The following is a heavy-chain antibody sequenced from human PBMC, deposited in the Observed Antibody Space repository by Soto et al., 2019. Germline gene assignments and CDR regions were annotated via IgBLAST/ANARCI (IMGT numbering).Heavy chain of an antibody. CDR3: ARDRLRYNWNDFPYYYYGMDV. CDR1: GFTFSSYA. CDR2: ISYDGSNK. J-gene: IGHJ6*02. V-gene: IGHV3-30-3*01. D-gene: IGHD1-1*01. Sequence: QVQLVESGGVVVQPGRSLRLSCAASGFTFSSYAMHWVRQAPGTGLEWVAVISYDGSNKYYADSVKGRFTISRDNSKNTLYLQMNSLRAEDTAVYYCARDRLRYNWNDFPYYYYGMDVWGQGTTVTVSS.